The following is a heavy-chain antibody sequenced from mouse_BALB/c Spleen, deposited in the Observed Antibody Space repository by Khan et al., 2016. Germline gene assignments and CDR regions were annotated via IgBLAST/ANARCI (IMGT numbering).Heavy chain of an antibody. V-gene: IGHV14-3*02. Sequence: VRLQQSGAEIVKPGASVKLSCTASGFNIKDTYMHWVKQRPEQGLEWIGRIDPANGNTKYDPKFQGKATITADTSSNTAYLQLSSLTSEDSAVYCSASRGAYSDAMDYWGQGTSVTVSS. CDR3: ASRGAYSDAMDY. D-gene: IGHD1-1*01. CDR2: IDPANGNT. J-gene: IGHJ4*01. CDR1: GFNIKDTY.